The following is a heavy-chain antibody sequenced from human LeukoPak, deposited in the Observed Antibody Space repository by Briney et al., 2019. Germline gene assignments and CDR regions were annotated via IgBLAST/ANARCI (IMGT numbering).Heavy chain of an antibody. CDR2: IYYSGST. CDR1: GGSISSYY. J-gene: IGHJ4*02. Sequence: SETLSLTCTVSGGSISSYYWSWIRQPPGKGLEWIGYIYYSGSTNYNPSLKSRVTISVDTSKNQFSLKLSSVTAADTAVYYCARARITMVRGVIILPTYFDYWGQGTLVTVSS. CDR3: ARARITMVRGVIILPTYFDY. V-gene: IGHV4-59*01. D-gene: IGHD3-10*01.